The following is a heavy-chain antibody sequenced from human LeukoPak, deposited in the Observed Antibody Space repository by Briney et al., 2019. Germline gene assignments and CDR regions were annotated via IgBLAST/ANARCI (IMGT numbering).Heavy chain of an antibody. Sequence: SETLFLTCTVSGGSIGSGGYYWSWIRQPAGKGLEWIGHIYTSDSTNYNPSLKSRVTISVDTSKNQFSLKLSSVTAADTAVYYCARFSPVTTSFDYWGQGTLVTVSS. CDR1: GGSIGSGGYY. D-gene: IGHD4-17*01. CDR3: ARFSPVTTSFDY. V-gene: IGHV4-61*09. CDR2: IYTSDST. J-gene: IGHJ4*02.